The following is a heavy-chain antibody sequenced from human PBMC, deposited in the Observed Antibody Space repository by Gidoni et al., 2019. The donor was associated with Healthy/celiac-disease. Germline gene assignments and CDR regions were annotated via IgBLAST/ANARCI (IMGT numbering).Heavy chain of an antibody. J-gene: IGHJ1*01. CDR1: GFTFRSYA. CDR2: ISGRGGST. D-gene: IGHD6-13*01. V-gene: IGHV3-23*01. CDR3: AKPAPGSYSSSWYPLYFQH. Sequence: EVQLLESGGGLVRPGGSLRLSCEASGFTFRSYAMSWVRQAPGKGLEWVSAISGRGGSTYYADSVKGRFTISRDNSKNTLYLQMNSLRAEDTAVYYCAKPAPGSYSSSWYPLYFQHWGQGTLVTVSS.